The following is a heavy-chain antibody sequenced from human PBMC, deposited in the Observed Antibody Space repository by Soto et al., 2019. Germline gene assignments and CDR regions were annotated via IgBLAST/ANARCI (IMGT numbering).Heavy chain of an antibody. Sequence: PSETLSLTCTVSGGSISSYYWTWIRQPAGKGLEWIGRIYSSGSTNYNPSLKGRVTMSVDTSKNQFSLKLSSVTAADTAVYYCARDEQQWRGFDCWGQGTLVTVSS. J-gene: IGHJ4*02. CDR3: ARDEQQWRGFDC. CDR2: IYSSGST. V-gene: IGHV4-4*07. CDR1: GGSISSYY. D-gene: IGHD6-19*01.